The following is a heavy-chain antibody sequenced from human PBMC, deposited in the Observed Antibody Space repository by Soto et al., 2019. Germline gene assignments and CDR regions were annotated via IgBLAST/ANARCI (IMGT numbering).Heavy chain of an antibody. CDR3: ARDNGMVVAATPELFWFDP. CDR2: IIPILGIA. V-gene: IGHV1-69*04. CDR1: GGTFSSYT. Sequence: ASVKVSCKASGGTFSSYTISWVRQAPGQGLEWMGRIIPILGIANYAQKFQGRVTITADKSTSTAYMELSSLRSEDTAVYYCARDNGMVVAATPELFWFDPWGQGTLVTVSS. J-gene: IGHJ5*02. D-gene: IGHD2-15*01.